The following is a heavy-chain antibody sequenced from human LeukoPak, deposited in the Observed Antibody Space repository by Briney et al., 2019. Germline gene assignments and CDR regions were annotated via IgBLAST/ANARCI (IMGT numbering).Heavy chain of an antibody. V-gene: IGHV4-39*07. D-gene: IGHD3-10*01. CDR2: IYYSGST. J-gene: IGHJ5*02. CDR1: GGSISSSSYY. CDR3: ARGRLWFGELSTINWFDP. Sequence: KPSETLSLTCTVSGGSISSSSYYWGWIRQPPGKGLEWIGSIYYSGSTYYNPSLKSRVTISVDTSKNQFSLKLSSVTAADTAVYYCARGRLWFGELSTINWFDPWGQGTLVTVSS.